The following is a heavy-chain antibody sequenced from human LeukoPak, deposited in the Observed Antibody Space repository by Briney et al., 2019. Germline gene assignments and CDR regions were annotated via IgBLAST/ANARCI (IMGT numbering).Heavy chain of an antibody. CDR1: GGSISTYY. Sequence: PSETLSLTCTVSGGSISTYYWSWIRQPPGKGLEWIGYIYHSGSTKYNPSLKSRVTISVDTSKNQFSLKLSSVTAADTAVYYCARVNYDYVWGSYRYYYYYYMDVWGKGTTVTVSS. D-gene: IGHD3-16*02. CDR3: ARVNYDYVWGSYRYYYYYYMDV. J-gene: IGHJ6*03. CDR2: IYHSGST. V-gene: IGHV4-59*01.